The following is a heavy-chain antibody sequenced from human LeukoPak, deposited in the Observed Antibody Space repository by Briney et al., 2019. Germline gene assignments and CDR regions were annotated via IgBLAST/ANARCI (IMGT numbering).Heavy chain of an antibody. CDR1: GGSISSGSYY. CDR3: ARGEGTYYYGSGSFYYYYYMDV. J-gene: IGHJ6*03. V-gene: IGHV4-61*01. Sequence: SETLSLTCTVSGGSISSGSYYWSWIRQPPGKGLEWIGYIYYSGNTNYNPSLKSRVTTSVDTSKNQFSLKLSSVTAADTAVYYCARGEGTYYYGSGSFYYYYYMDVWGKGTTVTISS. CDR2: IYYSGNT. D-gene: IGHD3-10*01.